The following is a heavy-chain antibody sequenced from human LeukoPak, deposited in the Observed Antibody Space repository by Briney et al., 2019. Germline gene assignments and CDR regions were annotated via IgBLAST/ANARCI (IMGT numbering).Heavy chain of an antibody. CDR2: ISSSSSYI. J-gene: IGHJ3*02. D-gene: IGHD2-2*01. CDR3: VRDRGIVVVPAAANDAFDI. CDR1: GFTFSSYT. V-gene: IGHV3-21*01. Sequence: GGSLRLSCAASGFTFSSYTMNWVRQAPGKGLEWVSSISSSSSYIYYADSVKGRFTISRDNSKNSLYLQMNSLRAEDTAVYYCVRDRGIVVVPAAANDAFDIWGQGTMVTVSS.